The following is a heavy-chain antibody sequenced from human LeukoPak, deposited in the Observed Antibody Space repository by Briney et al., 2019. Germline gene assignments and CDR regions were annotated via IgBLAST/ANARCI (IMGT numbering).Heavy chain of an antibody. Sequence: GGSLRLSCAASGFTFSSYEVNWVRQAPGKGLEWASYISSSGSTIYYADSVKGRFTISRDNAKNSLYLQMNSLRAEDTAVYYCARSSSSSWYLDYWGQGTLVTVSS. CDR1: GFTFSSYE. V-gene: IGHV3-48*03. J-gene: IGHJ4*02. D-gene: IGHD6-13*01. CDR3: ARSSSSSWYLDY. CDR2: ISSSGSTI.